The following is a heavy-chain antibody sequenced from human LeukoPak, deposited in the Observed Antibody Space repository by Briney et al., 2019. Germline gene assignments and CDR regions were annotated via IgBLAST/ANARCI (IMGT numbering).Heavy chain of an antibody. J-gene: IGHJ6*02. V-gene: IGHV4-59*01. Sequence: SETLSLTCTVSGGSISSYYWSWIRQPPGKGLEWIGYIYYSRSTNYNPSLKSRVTISVDTSKNQFSLKLSSVTAADTAVYYCARGPHDYGDYYYYYYGMDVWGQGTTVTVSS. D-gene: IGHD4-17*01. CDR2: IYYSRST. CDR1: GGSISSYY. CDR3: ARGPHDYGDYYYYYYGMDV.